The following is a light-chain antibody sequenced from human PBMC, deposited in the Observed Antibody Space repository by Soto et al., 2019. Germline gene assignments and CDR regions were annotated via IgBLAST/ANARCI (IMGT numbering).Light chain of an antibody. CDR3: QQYNTWPPWT. J-gene: IGKJ1*01. CDR2: GAS. V-gene: IGKV3-15*01. Sequence: EIVMTQSPATLSVSPGERATLSCRASQSVSSNLAWYQQKPGQAPRLLIYGASTRATGIPARFSGSGSGTEFTLTISSLQSEDFAVYYCQQYNTWPPWTFGPGTKVEIK. CDR1: QSVSSN.